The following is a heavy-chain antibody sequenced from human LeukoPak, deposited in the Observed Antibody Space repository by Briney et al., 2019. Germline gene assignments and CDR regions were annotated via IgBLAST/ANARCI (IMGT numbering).Heavy chain of an antibody. V-gene: IGHV3-7*01. Sequence: GGSLRLSCAASGFTFSSYRMSWVRQAPGKGLEWVANIKQDGSEKYYVDSVKGRFTISRDNAKNSLYLQMNNLRAEDTAVYYCARKGYDILEPYYYYYYMDVWGKGTTVTISS. CDR3: ARKGYDILEPYYYYYYMDV. CDR1: GFTFSSYR. D-gene: IGHD3-9*01. J-gene: IGHJ6*03. CDR2: IKQDGSEK.